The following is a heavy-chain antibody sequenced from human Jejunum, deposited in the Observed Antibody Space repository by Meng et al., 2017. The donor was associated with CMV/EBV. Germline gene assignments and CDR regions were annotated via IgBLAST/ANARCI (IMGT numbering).Heavy chain of an antibody. CDR1: TSSGDYY. CDR2: TYYGRRT. V-gene: IGHV4-30-4*08. D-gene: IGHD2-2*01. J-gene: IGHJ5*02. Sequence: TSSGDYYWSWIRQPTGKGREWIGFTYYGRRTYYNPSLKSRVTISIDTSKKQFSLRLSSVTAAETAVYYCARTEDCHSTRCYPGFDPWGQGTLVTVSS. CDR3: ARTEDCHSTRCYPGFDP.